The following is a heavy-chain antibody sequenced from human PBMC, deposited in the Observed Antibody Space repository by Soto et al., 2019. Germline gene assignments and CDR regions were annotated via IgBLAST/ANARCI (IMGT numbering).Heavy chain of an antibody. CDR2: IYHSGSP. D-gene: IGHD3-22*01. V-gene: IGHV4-31*03. CDR1: GGSINSGGYY. J-gene: IGHJ4*02. CDR3: ASAPTSGYSNSDS. Sequence: QVQLQESGPGLVKPSQTLSLTCTVSGGSINSGGYYWSWIRQHPEKGLEWIGYIYHSGSPYYNPSLKSRVAISVDTSKNQFSLKLNSVTAADTAVYYCASAPTSGYSNSDSWGQGTLVTVSS.